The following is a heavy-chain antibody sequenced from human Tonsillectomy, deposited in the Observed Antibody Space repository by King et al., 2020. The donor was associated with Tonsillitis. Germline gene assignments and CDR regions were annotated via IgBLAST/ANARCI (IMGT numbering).Heavy chain of an antibody. CDR1: GFTFSSYG. V-gene: IGHV3-30*02. Sequence: VQLVESGGGVVQPGGSLRLSCAASGFTFSSYGMHWVRQAPGKGLEWVTFIRFDGSNKYYADSVKGRFTISRDNFKNTLYLQMDSLRAEDTALYYCAKDHDFWSGYACDYWGQGTLVTDSS. J-gene: IGHJ4*02. CDR2: IRFDGSNK. D-gene: IGHD3-3*01. CDR3: AKDHDFWSGYACDY.